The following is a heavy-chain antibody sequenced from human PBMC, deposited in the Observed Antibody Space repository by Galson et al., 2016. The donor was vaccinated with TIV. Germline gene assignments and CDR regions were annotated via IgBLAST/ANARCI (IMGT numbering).Heavy chain of an antibody. J-gene: IGHJ4*02. V-gene: IGHV3-7*01. CDR2: IKDDGSDN. Sequence: SLRLSCAASGFTFGSYAMTWVRQAPGKGLEWVANIKDDGSDNNYVDSVWGRFTISRDNAKNSLFLQINSLRVEDTAVYYCAREIPGGTTDLDCWGQGTLVTVSS. CDR1: GFTFGSYA. D-gene: IGHD1-14*01. CDR3: AREIPGGTTDLDC.